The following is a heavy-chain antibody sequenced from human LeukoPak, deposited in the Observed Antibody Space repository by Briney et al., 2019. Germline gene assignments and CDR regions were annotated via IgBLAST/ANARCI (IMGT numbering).Heavy chain of an antibody. V-gene: IGHV3-7*01. D-gene: IGHD6-13*01. Sequence: TGRSLRLSCAAFAFTFSSNWMSWGRPAPGKWLEWVANIKQDGSAIYYVDSVKGGSTNSRDNPKNSLDLQMNSLIAEDTAVYYCARVLAAAPEYWGQGTLVTVSS. CDR2: IKQDGSAI. J-gene: IGHJ4*02. CDR1: AFTFSSNW. CDR3: ARVLAAAPEY.